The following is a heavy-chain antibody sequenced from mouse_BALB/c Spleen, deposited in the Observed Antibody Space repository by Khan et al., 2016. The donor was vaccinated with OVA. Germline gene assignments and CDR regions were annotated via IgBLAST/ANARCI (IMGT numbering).Heavy chain of an antibody. CDR2: ISGDSNTI. CDR3: ATSYFYGYYFDY. CDR1: GFTFNSYG. Sequence: LVQSERSQKLSCAASGFTFNSYGMHWVRQAPEKGLEWVAYISGDSNTIYYADTVKGRFTISRDNPKNTLFLQMTSLMSEDTAMYYCATSYFYGYYFDYWGPGTTRTVS. V-gene: IGHV5-17*02. D-gene: IGHD1-1*01. J-gene: IGHJ2*01.